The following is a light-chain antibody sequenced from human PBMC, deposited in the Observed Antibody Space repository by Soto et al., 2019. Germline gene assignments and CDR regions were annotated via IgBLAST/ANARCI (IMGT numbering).Light chain of an antibody. CDR3: QKYNAAPWA. Sequence: DIQMTQSPSSLSASVGDRVTITCRASQGISNYLTWYQQKPGKVPKVLIYAASTLQSGVPSRFSGTGSGTDFTLTISNLQPEDVATYFCQKYNAAPWAFGQGTKVEIK. J-gene: IGKJ1*01. V-gene: IGKV1-27*01. CDR2: AAS. CDR1: QGISNY.